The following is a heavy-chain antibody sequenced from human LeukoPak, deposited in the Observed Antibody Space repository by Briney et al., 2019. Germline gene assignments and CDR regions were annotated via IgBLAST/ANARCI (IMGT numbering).Heavy chain of an antibody. J-gene: IGHJ4*02. CDR1: GFTFRSYG. D-gene: IGHD4-11*01. V-gene: IGHV3-48*04. Sequence: HPGGSLRLSCAASGFTFRSYGIHWVRQAPGKGLEWVSYISSSGSTIYYADSVKGRFTISRDNAKNSLYLQMNSLRAEDTAVYYCARGTTTHYALFDYWGQGTLVTVPS. CDR2: ISSSGSTI. CDR3: ARGTTTHYALFDY.